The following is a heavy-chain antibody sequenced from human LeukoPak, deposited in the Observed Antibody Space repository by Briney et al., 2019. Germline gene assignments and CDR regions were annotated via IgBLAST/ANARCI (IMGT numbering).Heavy chain of an antibody. CDR1: GGSISSYY. Sequence: PSETLSLTCTVSGGSISSYYWSWIRQPAGKGLEWIGRIYSSGSTNYNPSLKSRVTMSVDTSKNRFSLKLSSVTAEDTGVCYCAGDGGDSRGWYGGYYFDYWGQGTLVTVSS. J-gene: IGHJ4*02. V-gene: IGHV4-4*07. CDR2: IYSSGST. CDR3: AGDGGDSRGWYGGYYFDY. D-gene: IGHD6-19*01.